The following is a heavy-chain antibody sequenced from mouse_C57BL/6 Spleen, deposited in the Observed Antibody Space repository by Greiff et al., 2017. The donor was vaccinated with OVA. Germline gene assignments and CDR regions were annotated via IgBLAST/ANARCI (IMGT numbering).Heavy chain of an antibody. CDR1: GFTFSDYY. Sequence: EVQVVESEGGLVQPGSSMKLSCTASGFTFSDYYMAWVRQVPEKGLEWVANINYDGSSTYYLDSLKSRFIISRDNAKNILYLQMSSLKSEDTATYYCARSTAQATGLDYWGQGTSVTVSS. J-gene: IGHJ4*01. D-gene: IGHD3-2*02. CDR2: INYDGSST. V-gene: IGHV5-16*01. CDR3: ARSTAQATGLDY.